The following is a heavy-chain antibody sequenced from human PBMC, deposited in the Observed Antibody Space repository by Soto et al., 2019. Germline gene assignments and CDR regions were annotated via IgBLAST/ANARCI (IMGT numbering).Heavy chain of an antibody. D-gene: IGHD6-19*01. J-gene: IGHJ4*02. Sequence: QITLKESGPTLVKPTQTLTLTCTFSGFSLTTSGVGVGWIRQPPGKALEWLALIYWDDDERYSPSLKSRVTVAQDISKSQVVLTMTNLHPVDTCTYYCAHSSSMMTSSGLNDFWGQGILVTVSS. CDR1: GFSLTTSGVG. CDR2: IYWDDDE. CDR3: AHSSSMMTSSGLNDF. V-gene: IGHV2-5*02.